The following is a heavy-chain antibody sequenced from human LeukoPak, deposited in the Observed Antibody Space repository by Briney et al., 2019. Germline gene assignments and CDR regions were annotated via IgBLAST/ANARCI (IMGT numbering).Heavy chain of an antibody. V-gene: IGHV3-30*18. D-gene: IGHD3-22*01. CDR1: GFTFSSYG. J-gene: IGHJ4*02. Sequence: GGSLRLSCAASGFTFSSYGMHWVRQAPGKGLEWVAVISYDGSNKYYADSVKGRFTISRDNSKNTLYLQMNSLRAEGTAVYYCAKNGYDSSGYYYPLDYWGQGTLVTVSS. CDR3: AKNGYDSSGYYYPLDY. CDR2: ISYDGSNK.